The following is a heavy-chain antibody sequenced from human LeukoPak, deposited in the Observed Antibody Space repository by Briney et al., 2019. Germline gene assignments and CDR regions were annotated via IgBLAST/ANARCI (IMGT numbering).Heavy chain of an antibody. D-gene: IGHD2-21*01. CDR2: FQSKGDGGTT. CDR1: GFTFTNAC. J-gene: IGHJ3*02. CDR3: PTGLWQWVIQRSRAAFDI. Sequence: GRTLRLSCAASGFTFTNACMSWVCQPQGKGMAWDERFQSKGDGGTTDHASPVKGRFTISRDDSETTLFLQINSLKTEDTAVYYCPTGLWQWVIQRSRAAFDIWGQGTMVTVSS. V-gene: IGHV3-15*01.